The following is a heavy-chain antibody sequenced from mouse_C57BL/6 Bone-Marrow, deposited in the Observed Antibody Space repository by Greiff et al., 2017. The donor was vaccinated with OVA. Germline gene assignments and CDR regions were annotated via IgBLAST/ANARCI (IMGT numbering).Heavy chain of an antibody. CDR2: ISYDGSN. J-gene: IGHJ2*01. CDR1: GYSITSGYY. CDR3: ARALYYSNLRFYFDY. D-gene: IGHD2-5*01. Sequence: EVKLLESGPGLVKPSQSLSLTCSVTGYSITSGYYWNWIRQFPGNKLEWMGYISYDGSNNYNPSLKNRISITRDTSKNQFFLKLNSVTTEDTATYYRARALYYSNLRFYFDYWGQGTTLTVSS. V-gene: IGHV3-6*01.